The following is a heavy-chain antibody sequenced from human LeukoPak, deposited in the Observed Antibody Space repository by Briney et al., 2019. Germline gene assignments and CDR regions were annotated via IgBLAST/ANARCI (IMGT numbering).Heavy chain of an antibody. V-gene: IGHV3-7*01. CDR2: IKQDGSEK. CDR1: GFTFSNFA. D-gene: IGHD2-2*01. CDR3: ATWGVVVPPATDC. J-gene: IGHJ4*02. Sequence: GSLILSCSVSGFTFSNFAMHWFRQAPGKGLEWVANIKQDGSEKYYVDSVKGRFTISRDNAKNSLFLQMNSLRADDTALYYCATWGVVVPPATDCWGQGNLVTVSS.